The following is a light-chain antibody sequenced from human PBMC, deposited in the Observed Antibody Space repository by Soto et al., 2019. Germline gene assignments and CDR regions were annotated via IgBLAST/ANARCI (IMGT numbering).Light chain of an antibody. CDR2: DAS. CDR1: QSISSW. V-gene: IGKV1-5*01. Sequence: DIQMTQSPSTLSASVGDRVTITCRASQSISSWLAWYQQKPGKAPKLLIYDASSLESGVPSRFSGSGSGTEFTLTISSLQPDEVATYYCQQYNSYPLTLGGGTKVEIK. CDR3: QQYNSYPLT. J-gene: IGKJ4*01.